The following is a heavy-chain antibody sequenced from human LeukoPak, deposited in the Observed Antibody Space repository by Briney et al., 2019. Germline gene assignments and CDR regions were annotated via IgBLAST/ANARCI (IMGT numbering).Heavy chain of an antibody. CDR2: INTDGRTT. CDR3: ARDITLTRGGRSDY. CDR1: GFSFSSYS. V-gene: IGHV3-74*01. D-gene: IGHD3-10*01. J-gene: IGHJ4*01. Sequence: PGGSLRLSCAVSGFSFSSYSMSWVRLAPGKGLVWVSRINTDGRTTNYADSVKGRFTISRDNAKNTLYLQMNSLRAEDTAVYYCARDITLTRGGRSDYWGHGTLVTVSA.